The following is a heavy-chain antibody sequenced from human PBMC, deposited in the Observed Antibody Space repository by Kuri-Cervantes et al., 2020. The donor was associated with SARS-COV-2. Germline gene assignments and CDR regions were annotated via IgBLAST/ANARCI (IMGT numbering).Heavy chain of an antibody. CDR2: IRYDGSNK. CDR1: GFTFSSYG. D-gene: IGHD3-3*01. Sequence: LSLTCAASGFTFSSYGMHWVRQAPGKGLEWVAFIRYDGSNKYYADSVKGRFTISRDNAKNSLYLQMNSLRAEDTAVYYCTRDDFWSGYSNYWGQGTLVTVSS. CDR3: TRDDFWSGYSNY. J-gene: IGHJ4*02. V-gene: IGHV3-30*02.